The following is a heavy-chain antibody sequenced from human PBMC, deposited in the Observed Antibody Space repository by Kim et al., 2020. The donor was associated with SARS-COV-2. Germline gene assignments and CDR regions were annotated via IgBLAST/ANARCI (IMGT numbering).Heavy chain of an antibody. CDR2: INTNTGEP. CDR1: GYSFTTYR. CDR3: ARGKQRYLFDY. Sequence: ASVKVSCEASGYSFTTYRLNWVRQAPGQGLEWMGWINTNTGEPTYAQGFTGRFVFSLDTSVSTAYLQISSLKTEETAVYYCARGKQRYLFDYWGQGTLVTVSS. V-gene: IGHV7-4-1*02. J-gene: IGHJ4*02. D-gene: IGHD3-9*01.